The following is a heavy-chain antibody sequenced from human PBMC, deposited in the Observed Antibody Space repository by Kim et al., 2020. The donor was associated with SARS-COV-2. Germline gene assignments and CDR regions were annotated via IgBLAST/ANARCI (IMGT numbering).Heavy chain of an antibody. V-gene: IGHV3-7*01. Sequence: YVDSVKGRFTISRDNAKNSLNLQLISLRAVDTALCYCVRPHASSPNWFGFWGQGTLVTVSS. J-gene: IGHJ5*01. D-gene: IGHD6-6*01. CDR3: VRPHASSPNWFGF.